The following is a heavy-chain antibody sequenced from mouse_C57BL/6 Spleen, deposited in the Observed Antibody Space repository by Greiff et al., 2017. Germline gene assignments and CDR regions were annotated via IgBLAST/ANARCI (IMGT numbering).Heavy chain of an antibody. CDR3: ARRGDDYFDY. D-gene: IGHD2-3*01. J-gene: IGHJ2*01. CDR2: ISNLAYCI. V-gene: IGHV5-15*01. CDR1: GFTFSDYG. Sequence: EVKLVESGGGLVQPGGSLKLSCAASGFTFSDYGMAWVRQAPGKGPEWVACISNLAYCINYADTVTGRFTIARENAKNTLYLEMSKPRSEDTAMYYCARRGDDYFDYWGQGTTLTVSS.